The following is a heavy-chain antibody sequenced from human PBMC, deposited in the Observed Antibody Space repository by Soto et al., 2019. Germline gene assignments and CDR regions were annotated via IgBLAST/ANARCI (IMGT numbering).Heavy chain of an antibody. Sequence: SLRLSCAASGFTFDDYAMHWVRQAPGKGLEWVSGISWNSGSIGYADSAKGRFTISRDNAKNSLYLQMNSLRAEDTALYYCASSGSYYGDYYYGMDVWGQGTTVTVSS. CDR3: ASSGSYYGDYYYGMDV. D-gene: IGHD1-26*01. CDR2: ISWNSGSI. CDR1: GFTFDDYA. V-gene: IGHV3-9*01. J-gene: IGHJ6*02.